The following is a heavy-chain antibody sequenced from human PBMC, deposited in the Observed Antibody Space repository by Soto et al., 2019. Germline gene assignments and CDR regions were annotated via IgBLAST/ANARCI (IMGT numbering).Heavy chain of an antibody. CDR3: ARCLAREKIFDY. Sequence: TLSLTCTVSGGSISSGDYYWSWIRQPPGKGLEWIGYIYYSGSTYYNPSLKSRVTISVDTSKNQFSLKLSSVTAADTAVYYCARCLAREKIFDYWGQGTLVIVSS. V-gene: IGHV4-30-4*01. CDR1: GGSISSGDYY. J-gene: IGHJ4*02. CDR2: IYYSGST.